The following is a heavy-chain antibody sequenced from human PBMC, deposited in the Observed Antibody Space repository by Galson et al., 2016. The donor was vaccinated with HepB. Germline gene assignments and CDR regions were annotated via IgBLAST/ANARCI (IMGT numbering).Heavy chain of an antibody. J-gene: IGHJ4*02. CDR3: ARELDHSFYFDY. Sequence: SVKVSCKASGYTFNTYNMHWARHAPGQGLEWMGIIKPSGGNTIYAQKFQDRITMTRDTSTSTVYMELISLRSEDTAVYYCARELDHSFYFDYWGQGTLLTVSS. V-gene: IGHV1-46*02. CDR2: IKPSGGNT. CDR1: GYTFNTYN. D-gene: IGHD1-14*01.